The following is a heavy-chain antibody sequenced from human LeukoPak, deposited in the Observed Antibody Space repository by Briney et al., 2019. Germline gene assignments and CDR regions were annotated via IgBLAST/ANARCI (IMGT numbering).Heavy chain of an antibody. CDR1: GGSISSSTDY. V-gene: IGHV4-39*07. D-gene: IGHD2-8*01. CDR2: VYYSGST. Sequence: SETLSLTCIVSGGSISSSTDYWGWIRQPPGKGLEWIGNVYYSGSTYYNPSLKSRVTISVDTSKNQFSLKLSSVTAADTAVYYCARDRGCTNGVCYRDFDYWGQGTLVTVSS. CDR3: ARDRGCTNGVCYRDFDY. J-gene: IGHJ4*02.